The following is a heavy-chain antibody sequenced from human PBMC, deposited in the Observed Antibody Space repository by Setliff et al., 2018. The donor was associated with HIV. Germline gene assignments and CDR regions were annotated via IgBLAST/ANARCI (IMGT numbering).Heavy chain of an antibody. CDR2: IYTSGST. D-gene: IGHD2-8*02. CDR1: GGSISSGSYY. J-gene: IGHJ6*03. CDR3: ARVSKTYWYSIPRDYYHQMDV. Sequence: SETLSLTCTVSGGSISSGSYYWSWIRQPAGKGLEWIGRIYTSGSTNYNPSLKSRVTISVDTSKNQFSLKLSSVTAADTAVYYCARVSKTYWYSIPRDYYHQMDVWGKGTTVTV. V-gene: IGHV4-61*02.